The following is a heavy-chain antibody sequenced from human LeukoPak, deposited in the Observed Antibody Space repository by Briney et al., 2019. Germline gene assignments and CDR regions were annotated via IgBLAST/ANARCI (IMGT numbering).Heavy chain of an antibody. CDR3: PKPLLTPGN. J-gene: IGHJ4*02. CDR1: GFTFSSSA. V-gene: IGHV3-23*01. CDR2: ISGSGSGGST. Sequence: GGSLRLSCAASGFTFSSSAMSWVRQAPGKGLEWVSSISGSGSGGSTYYADSVKGRFTISRDNSRNALYLQLSRLRVDDTAFYYCPKPLLTPGNWGPGTLVTVSS. D-gene: IGHD4-23*01.